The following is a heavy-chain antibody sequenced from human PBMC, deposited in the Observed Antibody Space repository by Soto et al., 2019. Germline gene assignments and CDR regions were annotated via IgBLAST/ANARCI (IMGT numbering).Heavy chain of an antibody. Sequence: EVQLVESGGGLVQPGGSLRLSCAASGFTFRNYWMTWVRQAPGKGLEWVANIRQDGSEKYYVDSVKGRVTISRDNAKNSTCRQMTSLRAEDTAVYYGARDQGGTGTPEYDYWGQGTLVTVSS. J-gene: IGHJ1*01. V-gene: IGHV3-7*01. CDR2: IRQDGSEK. CDR1: GFTFRNYW. CDR3: ARDQGGTGTPEYDY. D-gene: IGHD3-16*01.